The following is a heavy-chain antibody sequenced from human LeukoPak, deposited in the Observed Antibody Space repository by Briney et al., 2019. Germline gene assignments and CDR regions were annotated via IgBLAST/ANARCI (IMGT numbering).Heavy chain of an antibody. Sequence: GASVKVSCKASGYTFTSYYMHWVRQAPGQGLEWMGIINPSGGSTSYAQKFQGRVTMTRDMSTSTVYMELSSLRSEDTAVYYCAREGSGSPTWDYFDYWGQGTLVTVSS. V-gene: IGHV1-46*01. CDR3: AREGSGSPTWDYFDY. CDR1: GYTFTSYY. D-gene: IGHD1-26*01. CDR2: INPSGGST. J-gene: IGHJ4*02.